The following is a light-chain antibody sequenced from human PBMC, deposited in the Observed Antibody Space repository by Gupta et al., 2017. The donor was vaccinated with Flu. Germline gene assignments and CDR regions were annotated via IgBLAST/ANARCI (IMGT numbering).Light chain of an antibody. CDR1: SSDVGGYHY. CDR3: SSYTSSSTLVV. J-gene: IGLJ3*02. Sequence: QSALTQPAPVSGSPGPLPTISCTGTSSDVGGYHYVSWYQQHPGKAPKLMIYDVSNRPSGVSNRFSGSKSGNTASLTISGLQAEDEADYYCSSYTSSSTLVVFGGGTKLTVL. V-gene: IGLV2-14*01. CDR2: DVS.